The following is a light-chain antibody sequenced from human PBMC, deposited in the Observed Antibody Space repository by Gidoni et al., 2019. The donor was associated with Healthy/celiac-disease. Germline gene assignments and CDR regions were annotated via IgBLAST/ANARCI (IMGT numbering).Light chain of an antibody. CDR3: QHSYSTPLT. CDR2: AAA. CDR1: QSISSY. V-gene: IGKV1-39*01. Sequence: DIQITHSPSSLSASVGDRVTITCRASQSISSYLNWYQQKPGKAPKLLISAAASLQSGVPSRFSGRGSGTDFTLTISSLPPEDFATYYCQHSYSTPLTFXGXTKVEIK. J-gene: IGKJ4*01.